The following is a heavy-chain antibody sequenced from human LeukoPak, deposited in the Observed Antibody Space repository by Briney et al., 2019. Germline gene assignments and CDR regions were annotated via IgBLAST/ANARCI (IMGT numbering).Heavy chain of an antibody. D-gene: IGHD5-12*01. J-gene: IGHJ5*02. Sequence: GGSLRLSCAASGFTVSSNYMSWVRQAPGKGLEWVSYISGSSSTIYYTDSVRGRFTISRDNAKNSLYLQMNSLRAEDTAVYYCAREAARGYSGYDGWFDPWGQGTLVTVSS. CDR1: GFTVSSNY. CDR2: ISGSSSTI. V-gene: IGHV3-48*01. CDR3: AREAARGYSGYDGWFDP.